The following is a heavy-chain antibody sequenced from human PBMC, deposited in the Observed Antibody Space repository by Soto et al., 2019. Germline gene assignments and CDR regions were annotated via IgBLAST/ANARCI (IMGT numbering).Heavy chain of an antibody. CDR1: GGSISSGDYY. CDR3: ARGYYDFWSGYSPNWFDP. J-gene: IGHJ5*02. Sequence: SETLSLTCTVSGGSISSGDYYWSWIRQPPGKGLEWIGYIYYSGSTYYNPSLKSRVTISVDTSKNQFSLKLSSVTAADTAVYCCARGYYDFWSGYSPNWFDPWGQGTLVTVSS. D-gene: IGHD3-3*01. CDR2: IYYSGST. V-gene: IGHV4-30-4*01.